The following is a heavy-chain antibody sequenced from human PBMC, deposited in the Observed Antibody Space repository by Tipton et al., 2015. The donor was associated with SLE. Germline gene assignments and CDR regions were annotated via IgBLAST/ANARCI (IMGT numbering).Heavy chain of an antibody. CDR1: GGSISSYY. CDR3: ARQGAWGSNDY. D-gene: IGHD7-27*01. J-gene: IGHJ4*02. Sequence: TLSLTCTVSGGSISSYYWNWIRQPPGKGLEWIGYIYYSGTTNFNPSLKSRVTISVDTSKNQFSLNLSSVTAADTAVYYCARQGAWGSNDYWGPGTLVTVSS. CDR2: IYYSGTT. V-gene: IGHV4-59*01.